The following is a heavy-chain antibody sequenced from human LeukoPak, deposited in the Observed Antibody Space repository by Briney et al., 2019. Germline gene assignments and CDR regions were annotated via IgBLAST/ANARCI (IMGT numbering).Heavy chain of an antibody. V-gene: IGHV1-2*02. CDR2: INPNSGGT. J-gene: IGHJ4*02. CDR3: ARSRTGSGFLFDY. Sequence: ASVKVSCKASGYTFTGYYMHWVRQTPGQGLEWMGWINPNSGGTNYAQKFQGRVTMTRDTSISTAYMELSRLRSDDTAVYYCARSRTGSGFLFDYWGQGTLVTVSS. D-gene: IGHD3-10*01. CDR1: GYTFTGYY.